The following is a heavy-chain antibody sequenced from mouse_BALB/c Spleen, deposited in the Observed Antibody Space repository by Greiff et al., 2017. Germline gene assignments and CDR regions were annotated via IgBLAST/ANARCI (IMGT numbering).Heavy chain of an antibody. V-gene: IGHV1S137*01. CDR3: ARSESPAWFAY. CDR1: GYTFTDYA. CDR2: ISTYYGDA. Sequence: QVQLQQSGAELVRPGVSVKISCKGSGYTFTDYAMHWVKQSHAKSLEWIGVISTYYGDASYNQKFKGKATMTVDKSSSTAYMELARLTSEDSAIYYCARSESPAWFAYWGQGTLVTVSA. J-gene: IGHJ3*01.